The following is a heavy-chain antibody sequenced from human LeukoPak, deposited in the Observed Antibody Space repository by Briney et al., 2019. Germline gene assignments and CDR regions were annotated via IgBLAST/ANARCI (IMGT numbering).Heavy chain of an antibody. Sequence: SETLSLTCAVYGGSFTGYYWSWIRQPPGKGLEWIGEISHRGSTNYNPSLKSRVTISVYTSKNQFSLKLSSVTAADTAVYYCARWGYYYDSSGYYRTGDYWGQGTLVTVSS. J-gene: IGHJ4*02. CDR3: ARWGYYYDSSGYYRTGDY. V-gene: IGHV4-34*01. CDR1: GGSFTGYY. D-gene: IGHD3-22*01. CDR2: ISHRGST.